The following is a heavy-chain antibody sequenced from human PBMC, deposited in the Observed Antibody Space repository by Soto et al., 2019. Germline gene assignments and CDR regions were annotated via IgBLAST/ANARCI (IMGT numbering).Heavy chain of an antibody. D-gene: IGHD1-7*01. Sequence: PGGSLRLSCAACVFTFNYYTMDWVRQVRERGLACISPIIWDGGITFYAYSVKGRFTISRYNSKNFLSLQMHRLRTEDNAFYYCAKENYRPFDSSGQGALVTV. CDR2: IIWDGGIT. CDR3: AKENYRPFDS. J-gene: IGHJ5*01. CDR1: VFTFNYYT. V-gene: IGHV3-43*01.